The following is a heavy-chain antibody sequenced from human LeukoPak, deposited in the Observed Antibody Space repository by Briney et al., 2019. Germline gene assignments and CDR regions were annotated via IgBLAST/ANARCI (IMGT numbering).Heavy chain of an antibody. CDR2: IRYDGSNQ. D-gene: IGHD4-11*01. CDR3: AKDQTTVTYYYYYYMDV. Sequence: GGSLRLSCAASGFTFSSYGMHWVRQAPGKGLEWVTFIRYDGSNQYYADSVKGRFTISRDNSKNVLYLQMNSLRAEDTAVYYCAKDQTTVTYYYYYYMDVWGKGTTVTVSS. J-gene: IGHJ6*03. CDR1: GFTFSSYG. V-gene: IGHV3-30*02.